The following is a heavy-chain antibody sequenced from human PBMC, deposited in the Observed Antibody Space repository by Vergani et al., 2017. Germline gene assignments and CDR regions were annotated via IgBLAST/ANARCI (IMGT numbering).Heavy chain of an antibody. J-gene: IGHJ4*02. V-gene: IGHV3-73*02. Sequence: EVQLVESGGGLVQPGGSLNLSCAASGFTFSGSAMHWVRQAPGKGLEWVGRISSKANSYARAYAASVKGRFTISRDDSKNTAYLQMNSLKTEDTAVYYSTDASGYSSGWYGVYWGQGTLVTVSS. CDR1: GFTFSGSA. D-gene: IGHD6-19*01. CDR3: TDASGYSSGWYGVY. CDR2: ISSKANSYAR.